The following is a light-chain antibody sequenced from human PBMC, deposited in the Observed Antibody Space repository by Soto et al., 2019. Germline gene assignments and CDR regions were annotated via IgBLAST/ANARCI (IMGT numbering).Light chain of an antibody. Sequence: QSVLTQPPSVSGAPGQRVTISCTGSSSNIGAGYDVHWYQQLPGTAPKLLIYGNSNRPSGVPDRFSGSKSGTSASLAITGXXXXXXXXXYCQSYDSSLSGWVFGRGTKLTVL. CDR2: GNS. CDR3: QSYDSSLSGWV. J-gene: IGLJ3*02. CDR1: SSNIGAGYD. V-gene: IGLV1-40*01.